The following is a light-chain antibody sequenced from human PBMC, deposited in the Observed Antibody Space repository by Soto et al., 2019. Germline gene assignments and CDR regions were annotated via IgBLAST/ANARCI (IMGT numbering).Light chain of an antibody. Sequence: IVMTQSPVTLSVSPGESATLSCRASQSVSTKLAWFQQKPGQAPRLLIYGASTRATGVPARFSGSGSGTEFTLTISSLQSEDLAIYYGQQYNDRPPWTFGQGTKVEIK. CDR2: GAS. CDR3: QQYNDRPPWT. CDR1: QSVSTK. J-gene: IGKJ1*01. V-gene: IGKV3-15*01.